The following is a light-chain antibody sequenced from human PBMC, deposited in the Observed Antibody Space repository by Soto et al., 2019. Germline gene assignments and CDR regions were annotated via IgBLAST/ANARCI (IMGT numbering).Light chain of an antibody. CDR1: QSISSW. J-gene: IGKJ1*01. CDR2: AAS. CDR3: QQYDTYWT. V-gene: IGKV1-5*01. Sequence: DIQMTQSPSTLSASVGDRVTITCRASQSISSWLAWYQQKPGKAPKLLIYAASSLQSGVPSRFSGSGSGTDFTLTISNLQPDDFATYYCQQYDTYWTFGQGTKVDTK.